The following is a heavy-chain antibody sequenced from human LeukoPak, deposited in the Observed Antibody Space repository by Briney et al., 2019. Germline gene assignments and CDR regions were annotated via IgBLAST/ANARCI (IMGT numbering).Heavy chain of an antibody. D-gene: IGHD3-3*01. Sequence: SETLSLTCAVYGGSFSGYYWSWIRQPPGKGLEWIGEINHSGSTNYNPSLKSRVTISVDTSKNQFSLKLSSVTAADTAVYYCARVLHDFWSGYYKNYYYYYMDVWGKGTTVTVSS. CDR1: GGSFSGYY. CDR3: ARVLHDFWSGYYKNYYYYYMDV. J-gene: IGHJ6*03. V-gene: IGHV4-34*01. CDR2: INHSGST.